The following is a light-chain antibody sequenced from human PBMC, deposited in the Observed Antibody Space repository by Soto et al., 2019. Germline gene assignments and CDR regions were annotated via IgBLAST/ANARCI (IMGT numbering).Light chain of an antibody. V-gene: IGLV7-43*01. Sequence: QTVVTQEPSLTVSPGGTGTLTCASSTGPVTRGYYPNWFQQKPGQAPRALIYDTGIKHSWTPGRFSGSLLGGKAVLTLSGAQPADEAEYYCLLSYGGTYVFGPGTKLTVL. CDR3: LLSYGGTYV. CDR2: DTG. J-gene: IGLJ1*01. CDR1: TGPVTRGYY.